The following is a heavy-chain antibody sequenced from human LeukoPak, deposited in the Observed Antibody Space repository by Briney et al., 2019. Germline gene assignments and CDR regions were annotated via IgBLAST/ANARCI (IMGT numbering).Heavy chain of an antibody. Sequence: ASVKVSCKASGYTFTGYYMYWVRQAPGQGLEWMGWINPNSGGTNYAQKFQGRVTMTRDTSISTAYMELSRLRSDDTAVYYCAGVFHYYDSSGLPGGYWGQGTLVTVSS. CDR3: AGVFHYYDSSGLPGGY. D-gene: IGHD3-22*01. V-gene: IGHV1-2*02. CDR2: INPNSGGT. J-gene: IGHJ4*02. CDR1: GYTFTGYY.